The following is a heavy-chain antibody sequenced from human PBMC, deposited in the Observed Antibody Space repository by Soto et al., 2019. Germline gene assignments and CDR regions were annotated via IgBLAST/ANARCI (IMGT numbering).Heavy chain of an antibody. CDR1: GGSISSSSYY. CDR3: ASYYYDSSGYYYVPGVY. Sequence: QLQLQESGPGLVKPSETLSLTCTVSGGSISSSSYYWGWIRQPPGKGLEWIGSIYYSGSTYYNPSLKSRVTLSLETSKNQFSLKLSSVTAADTAVYYCASYYYDSSGYYYVPGVYWGQGTLVTVSS. J-gene: IGHJ4*02. CDR2: IYYSGST. V-gene: IGHV4-39*01. D-gene: IGHD3-22*01.